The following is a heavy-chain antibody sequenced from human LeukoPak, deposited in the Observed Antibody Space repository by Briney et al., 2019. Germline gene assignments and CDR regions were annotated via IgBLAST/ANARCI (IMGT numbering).Heavy chain of an antibody. D-gene: IGHD1-26*01. CDR2: ISYTGST. CDR3: AKDGEQWELAPDH. Sequence: PSETLSLTCTVSGVSFTSHYWTWIRQSPGTGLEWIGYISYTGSTNYNPSLKSRVTISKDMSKNQFSLKLTSVTAADTAVYYCAKDGEQWELAPDHWGQGTLVTVSS. V-gene: IGHV4-59*11. J-gene: IGHJ4*02. CDR1: GVSFTSHY.